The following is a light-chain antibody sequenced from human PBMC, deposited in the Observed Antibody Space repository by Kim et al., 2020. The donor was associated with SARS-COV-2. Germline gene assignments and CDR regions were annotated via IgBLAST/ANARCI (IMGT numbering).Light chain of an antibody. CDR3: QQNFSPPRYT. J-gene: IGKJ2*01. Sequence: ASIGDRVTITCWTNQNINNRLNWYQQKTWRAPNLPIHSATTLQKWVPSRFSGSGSGTQFALTIDGLQPDDFATYFCQQNFSPPRYTFGQGTKLEI. CDR1: QNINNR. CDR2: SAT. V-gene: IGKV1-39*01.